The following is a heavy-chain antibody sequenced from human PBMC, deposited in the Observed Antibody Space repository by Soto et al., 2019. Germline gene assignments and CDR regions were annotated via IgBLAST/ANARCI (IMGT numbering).Heavy chain of an antibody. Sequence: GGSLRLSCAASGFTFSSYAMHWVRQAPGKGLEYVSAISSNGGSTYYADSVKGRFTVSRDNSKNTLYLQMGSLRAEDMAVYYCARVATIRAWFDPWGQGTLVTVSS. CDR3: ARVATIRAWFDP. CDR2: ISSNGGST. J-gene: IGHJ5*02. V-gene: IGHV3-64*02. CDR1: GFTFSSYA. D-gene: IGHD2-2*02.